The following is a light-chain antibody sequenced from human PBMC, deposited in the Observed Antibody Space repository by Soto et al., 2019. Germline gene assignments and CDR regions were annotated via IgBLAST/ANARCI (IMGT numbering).Light chain of an antibody. V-gene: IGLV1-44*01. CDR2: TDN. CDR3: AVWDDSLNGVV. CDR1: SSNIASNT. J-gene: IGLJ2*01. Sequence: QPVLTQPPSASGTPGQRVTISCSGSSSNIASNTVNWYQQLPGTAPKVLMYTDNQRPSGVPDRFSGSKSGTSASLAISGLQSEDEADYYCAVWDDSLNGVVFGGGTQLTVL.